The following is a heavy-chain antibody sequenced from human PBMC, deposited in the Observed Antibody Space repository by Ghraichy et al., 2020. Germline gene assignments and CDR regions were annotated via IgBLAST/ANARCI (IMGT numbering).Heavy chain of an antibody. J-gene: IGHJ4*02. Sequence: GGSLRLSCITSGFKFDEFWMSWVRQAPGKGLEWVATIKKDGSETYYVDSAKGRFTMSGDSRKRSVYLQMNSLTVDDTGVYYCAKYGSSWAEFDSWGQGTLVAVSS. V-gene: IGHV3-7*03. CDR3: AKYGSSWAEFDS. CDR2: IKKDGSET. D-gene: IGHD6-13*01. CDR1: GFKFDEFW.